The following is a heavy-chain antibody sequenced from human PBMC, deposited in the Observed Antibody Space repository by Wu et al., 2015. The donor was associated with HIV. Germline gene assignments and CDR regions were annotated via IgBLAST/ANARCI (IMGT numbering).Heavy chain of an antibody. CDR1: GYTLTELS. V-gene: IGHV1-24*01. J-gene: IGHJ3*02. CDR2: FDPEDGET. CDR3: AIAGRFNIRMAGTEAFDI. Sequence: QVQLVQSGAEVKKPGASVKVSCKVSGYTLTELSMHWVRQAPGKGLEWMGGFDPEDGETIYAQKFQGRVTVTEDTSTNTAHLELSSLTSEDTAVYYCAIAGRFNIRMAGTEAFDIWGQGTMVIVSS. D-gene: IGHD6-19*01.